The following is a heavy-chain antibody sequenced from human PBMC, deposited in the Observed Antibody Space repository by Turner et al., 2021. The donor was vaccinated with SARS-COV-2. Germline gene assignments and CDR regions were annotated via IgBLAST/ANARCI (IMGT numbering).Heavy chain of an antibody. V-gene: IGHV1-69*01. Sequence: QVQLVQSGAEVKKPGSSVKVSCKASGGTFSSNAISWVRQAPGQGLEWMGGIIPIFGTANYAQKFQGRVTITADESTSTAYMELSSLRSEDTAVYYCASDTVVTPLYGMDVWGQGTTVTVPS. J-gene: IGHJ6*02. CDR2: IIPIFGTA. CDR3: ASDTVVTPLYGMDV. CDR1: GGTFSSNA. D-gene: IGHD2-21*02.